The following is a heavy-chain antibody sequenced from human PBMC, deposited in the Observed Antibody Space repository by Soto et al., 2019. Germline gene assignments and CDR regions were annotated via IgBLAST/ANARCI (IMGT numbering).Heavy chain of an antibody. CDR3: AKEQTTGAHYALDY. CDR1: GFIFSSYA. Sequence: GGSLRLSCEASGFIFSSYAMNWVRQAPGKWLQWVSSITGSSDYTSYIASVKGRFTISRDNSKNTLYLQMNSLRAEDTAVYFCAKEQTTGAHYALDYWRQGTLVTVSS. V-gene: IGHV3-23*01. J-gene: IGHJ4*02. D-gene: IGHD2-8*02. CDR2: ITGSSDYT.